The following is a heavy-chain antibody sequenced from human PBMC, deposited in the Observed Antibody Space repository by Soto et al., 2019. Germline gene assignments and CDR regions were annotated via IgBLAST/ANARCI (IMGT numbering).Heavy chain of an antibody. J-gene: IGHJ3*02. D-gene: IGHD3-10*01. V-gene: IGHV3-11*05. Sequence: QVQLVESGGGLVKPGGSLRLSCAASGFTFSDYYMSWIRQAPGKGLEWVSYISSSSSYTNYADSVKGRFTISIDNAKNSLYLQMNSLRAEDTAVYYCARFSLGAGLWFGTAPGAFDIWGQGTMVTVSS. CDR1: GFTFSDYY. CDR3: ARFSLGAGLWFGTAPGAFDI. CDR2: ISSSSSYT.